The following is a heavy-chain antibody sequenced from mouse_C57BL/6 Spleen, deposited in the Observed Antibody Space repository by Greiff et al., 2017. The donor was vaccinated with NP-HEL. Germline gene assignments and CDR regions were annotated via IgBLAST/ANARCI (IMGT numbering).Heavy chain of an antibody. D-gene: IGHD1-1*01. V-gene: IGHV1-31*01. CDR2: IYPYNGVS. J-gene: IGHJ1*03. CDR1: GYSFTGYY. Sequence: VQLQQSGPELVKPGASVKISCKASGYSFTGYYMHWVKQSHGNILDWIGYIYPYNGVSSYNQKFKGKATLTVDKSSSTAYMELRSLTSDDSAVYYCARGDYYYGSSYVPWYFDVWCTGTTVTVSS. CDR3: ARGDYYYGSSYVPWYFDV.